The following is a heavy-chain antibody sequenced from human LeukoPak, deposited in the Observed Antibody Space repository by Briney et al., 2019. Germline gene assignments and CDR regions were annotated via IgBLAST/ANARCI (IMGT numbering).Heavy chain of an antibody. Sequence: ASVKVSCTASGYTFTVYYMHWVRQAPGQGLEWMGWINPNSGGTNYAQKFQGRVTMTRDTSISTAYMELSRLRSDDTAVYYCARRGIAGAGIDYWGQGTLVTVSS. V-gene: IGHV1-2*02. J-gene: IGHJ4*02. CDR1: GYTFTVYY. D-gene: IGHD6-13*01. CDR2: INPNSGGT. CDR3: ARRGIAGAGIDY.